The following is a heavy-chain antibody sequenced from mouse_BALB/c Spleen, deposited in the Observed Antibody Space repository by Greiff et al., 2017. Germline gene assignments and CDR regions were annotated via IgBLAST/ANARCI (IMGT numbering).Heavy chain of an antibody. CDR2: IWSGGST. Sequence: VKLMESGPGLVQPSQSLSITCTVSGFSLTSYGVHWVRQSPGKGLEWLGVIWSGGSTDYNAAFISRLSISKDNSKSQVFFKMNSLQANDTAIYYCARTDRYDAWFAYWGQGTLVTVSA. CDR1: GFSLTSYG. D-gene: IGHD2-14*01. J-gene: IGHJ3*01. V-gene: IGHV2-2*02. CDR3: ARTDRYDAWFAY.